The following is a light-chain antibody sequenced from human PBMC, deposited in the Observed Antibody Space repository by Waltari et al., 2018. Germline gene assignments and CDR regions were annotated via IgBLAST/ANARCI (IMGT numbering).Light chain of an antibody. CDR1: ALSTKY. V-gene: IGLV3-10*01. CDR3: CSYAGSNNLV. CDR2: EDS. Sequence: SYELTQPPSVSVSPGQTASITCPGHALSTKYAYWYHQKSGQAPALVIFEDSKRPSGIPERISGSSSGTMATLTVSGLQADDEADYYCCSYAGSNNLVFGGGTKLTVL. J-gene: IGLJ3*02.